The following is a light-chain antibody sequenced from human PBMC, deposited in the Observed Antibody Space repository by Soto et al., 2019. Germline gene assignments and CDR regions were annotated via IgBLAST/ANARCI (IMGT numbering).Light chain of an antibody. V-gene: IGLV2-14*01. CDR2: EVS. Sequence: QSALTQPASVSGSPGQSITISCTGTSSDVGGYNYVSWYQQHPGKAPKLMIYEVSNRPSGVSNRFSGSKSGNTASLTISGLQAEDEDDYCCSSYTSSSSWVFGGGTKLTVL. CDR3: SSYTSSSSWV. J-gene: IGLJ3*02. CDR1: SSDVGGYNY.